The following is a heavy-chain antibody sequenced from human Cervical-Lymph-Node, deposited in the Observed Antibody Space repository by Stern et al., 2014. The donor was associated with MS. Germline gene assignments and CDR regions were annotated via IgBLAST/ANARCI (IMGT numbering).Heavy chain of an antibody. J-gene: IGHJ6*02. CDR1: GYTFTSYY. D-gene: IGHD6-6*01. Sequence: QDQLVQSGAEVKKPGASVKVSCKASGYTFTSYYMHWVRQAPGQGLEWMGIINPSGGSTSYAQKFQGRVTMTRDTSTSTVYMELTSLRSDDTAVYYCARGGIGSSRLYYHFYGMDVWGQGTTVTVSS. V-gene: IGHV1-46*01. CDR3: ARGGIGSSRLYYHFYGMDV. CDR2: INPSGGST.